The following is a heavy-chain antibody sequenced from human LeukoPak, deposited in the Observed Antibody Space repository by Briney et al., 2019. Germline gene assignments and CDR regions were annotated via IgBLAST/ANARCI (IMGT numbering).Heavy chain of an antibody. CDR2: IWYDGSNK. CDR3: SRDLYRGSGSYSGGELAY. D-gene: IGHD3-10*01. J-gene: IGHJ4*02. V-gene: IGHV3-33*01. CDR1: GFTFSDYG. Sequence: PGGSLRLSCAASGFTFSDYGIHWVRQAPGKGLEWVAVIWYDGSNKFYTDSVKGRFTVSRDNSKNTVYLQMNSLRAEDTAVYYCSRDLYRGSGSYSGGELAYWGQGTLVTVSS.